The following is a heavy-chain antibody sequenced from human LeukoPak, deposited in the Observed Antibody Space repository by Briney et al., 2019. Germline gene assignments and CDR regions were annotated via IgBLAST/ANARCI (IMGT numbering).Heavy chain of an antibody. D-gene: IGHD3-10*01. CDR2: INHSGST. J-gene: IGHJ5*02. CDR1: GGSITSSSYY. Sequence: PSETLSLTCTVSGGSITSSSYYWGWIRQPPGKGLEWIGEINHSGSTNYNPSLKSRVTISVDTSKNQFSLKLSSVTAADTAVYYCARGRGSVGKYYYGSGSFGFDPWGQGTLVTVSS. CDR3: ARGRGSVGKYYYGSGSFGFDP. V-gene: IGHV4-39*07.